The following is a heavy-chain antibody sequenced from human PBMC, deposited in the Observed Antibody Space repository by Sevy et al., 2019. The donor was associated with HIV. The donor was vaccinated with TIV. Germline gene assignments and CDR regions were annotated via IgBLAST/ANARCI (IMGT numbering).Heavy chain of an antibody. CDR3: ATTKDYYDSSGSPFDF. CDR1: GYTLTNLS. Sequence: ASVKVSCKVSGYTLTNLSMHWVRQAPGKGLEWMGSFDPEDGETIYAQKFQGRVTMTEDTYTDTSYMEVSSLRSEDTAVYFCATTKDYYDSSGSPFDFWGQGTLVTVSS. V-gene: IGHV1-24*01. J-gene: IGHJ4*02. CDR2: FDPEDGET. D-gene: IGHD3-22*01.